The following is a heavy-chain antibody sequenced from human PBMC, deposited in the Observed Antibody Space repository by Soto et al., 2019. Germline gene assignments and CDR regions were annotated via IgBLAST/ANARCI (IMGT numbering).Heavy chain of an antibody. J-gene: IGHJ4*02. Sequence: SLRLSCTVLGFTLTNENMNWVRQAPGKGLEWVSSISGRSTFINYADSVKGRFTISRDNDKGLVYLQMNSLRAEDTAVYYCARDPPLSMIVVVGVDDFWGQGTLVTVSS. CDR2: ISGRSTFI. CDR3: ARDPPLSMIVVVGVDDF. D-gene: IGHD3-22*01. CDR1: GFTLTNEN. V-gene: IGHV3-21*06.